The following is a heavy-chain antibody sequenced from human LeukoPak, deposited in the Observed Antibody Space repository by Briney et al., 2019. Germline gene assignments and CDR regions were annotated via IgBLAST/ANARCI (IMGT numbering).Heavy chain of an antibody. V-gene: IGHV3-7*02. J-gene: IGHJ4*02. CDR1: GFXFSSYW. D-gene: IGHD3-10*01. CDR2: IKQDGSDK. Sequence: GGSLRLSCVASGFXFSSYWISWVRQAPGKGQEWVAHIKQDGSDKYYVDSVKGRFTISRDNAKNSLYLQMNSLRGEDTAVYYCARIWFGELVLDYWGQGTLVTVSS. CDR3: ARIWFGELVLDY.